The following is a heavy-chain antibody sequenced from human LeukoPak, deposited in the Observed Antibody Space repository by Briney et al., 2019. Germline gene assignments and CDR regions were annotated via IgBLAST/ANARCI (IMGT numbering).Heavy chain of an antibody. CDR1: GYSISNRYY. D-gene: IGHD5-24*01. J-gene: IGHJ5*02. V-gene: IGHV4-38-2*02. Sequence: SETLSLTCTVSGYSISNRYYWGWIRQPPGKGLEWIGSIYHSGSTDYNASLKSRVTISVDTSKNQFSLKLSSVTDADTAMYYCARPFYNTGGWFDPWGQGTLVTVSS. CDR3: ARPFYNTGGWFDP. CDR2: IYHSGST.